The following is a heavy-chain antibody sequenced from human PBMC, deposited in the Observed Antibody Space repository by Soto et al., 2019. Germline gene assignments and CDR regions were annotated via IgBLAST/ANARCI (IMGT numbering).Heavy chain of an antibody. CDR1: GFTFISYA. Sequence: EVQLLESRGGFVQPGGSPILSCAASGFTFISYAMSCVRQAPGKGLEWGSAIRGSGGCTYYADSVKGRFTISRDNSKNTLYLQMNSLRAEDTAVYYCASYYYYYGMDVWGQGTTVTVSS. J-gene: IGHJ6*02. D-gene: IGHD2-2*01. CDR3: ASYYYYYGMDV. V-gene: IGHV3-23*01. CDR2: IRGSGGCT.